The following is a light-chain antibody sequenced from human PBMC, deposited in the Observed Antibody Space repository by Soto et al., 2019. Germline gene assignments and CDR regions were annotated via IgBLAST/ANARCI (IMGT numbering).Light chain of an antibody. CDR1: QNVGSN. Sequence: DIVMTQSPATLSVSPGERVTLSCRASQNVGSNLAWYQHKPGQAPRLLIYGASTRATGISARFSGSGSETGFTLTISSLQSEDFAVYYCQQFKDWPQTFGQGTRWIS. V-gene: IGKV3-15*01. CDR3: QQFKDWPQT. CDR2: GAS. J-gene: IGKJ1*01.